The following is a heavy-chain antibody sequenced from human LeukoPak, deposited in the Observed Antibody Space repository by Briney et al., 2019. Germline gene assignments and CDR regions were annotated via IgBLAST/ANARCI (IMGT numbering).Heavy chain of an antibody. J-gene: IGHJ4*02. CDR3: ARDRTERLRYFDWSKRGYFDY. CDR1: GGTFSSYA. CDR2: IIPIFGTA. Sequence: GASVKVSCKASGGTFSSYAISWVRQAPGQGLEWMGVIIPIFGTANYAQKFQGRVTITADESTSTAYMELSSLRSEDTAVYYCARDRTERLRYFDWSKRGYFDYWGQGTLVTVSS. D-gene: IGHD3-9*01. V-gene: IGHV1-69*13.